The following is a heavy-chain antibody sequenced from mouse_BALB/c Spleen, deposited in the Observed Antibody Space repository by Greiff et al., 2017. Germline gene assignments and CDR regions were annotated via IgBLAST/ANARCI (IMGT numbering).Heavy chain of an antibody. Sequence: EVMLVESGGGLVQPGGSLKLSCAASGFTFSSYTMSWVRQTPEKRLEWVAYISNGGGSTYYPDTVKGRFTISRDNAKNTLYLQMSSLKSEDTAMYYCARASYYGYRYAMDYWGQGTSVTVSS. V-gene: IGHV5-12-2*01. CDR1: GFTFSSYT. D-gene: IGHD2-2*01. CDR2: ISNGGGST. J-gene: IGHJ4*01. CDR3: ARASYYGYRYAMDY.